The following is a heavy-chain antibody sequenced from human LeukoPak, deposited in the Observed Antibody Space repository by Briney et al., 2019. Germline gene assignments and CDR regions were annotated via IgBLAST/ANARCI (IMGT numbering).Heavy chain of an antibody. CDR2: ISSSSSYK. Sequence: PGGSLRLSCAASGFTFSSYSMNWVRQAPGKGLERVSSISSSSSYKYYADSVKGRFTISRDNAKNSLYLQMNSLRAEDTAVYYCARGIAVAGTPVDYWGQGTLVTVSS. V-gene: IGHV3-21*01. D-gene: IGHD6-19*01. CDR3: ARGIAVAGTPVDY. CDR1: GFTFSSYS. J-gene: IGHJ4*02.